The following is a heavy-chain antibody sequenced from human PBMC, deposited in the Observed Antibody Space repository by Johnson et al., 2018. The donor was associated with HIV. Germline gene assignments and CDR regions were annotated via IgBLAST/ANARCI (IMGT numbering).Heavy chain of an antibody. CDR2: ISGSGGST. D-gene: IGHD6-13*01. V-gene: IGHV3-23*04. J-gene: IGHJ3*02. CDR1: GFTFSSYA. Sequence: VQLVESGGGLVQPGGSLRLSCAASGFTFSSYAMSWVRQAPGKGLEWVSAISGSGGSTYYADSVKGRFTISRENSKNPLYLQMNSLRAEDTAVYYCAKDLFSAAAGTRNAFDIWGQGTMVTVSS. CDR3: AKDLFSAAAGTRNAFDI.